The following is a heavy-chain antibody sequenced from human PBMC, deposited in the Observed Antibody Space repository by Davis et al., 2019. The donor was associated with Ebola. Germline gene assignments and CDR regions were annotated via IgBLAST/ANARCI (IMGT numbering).Heavy chain of an antibody. CDR2: ISHSGLT. Sequence: PSETLSLTCNVSGGSVTSSAYSRAWLRQPPGKGLEWIGSISHSGLTYYNESLKIRLTISTDKSKNQFSLNLSSMTAADTAVYFCAAMDFWIGYYPRYWGPGTLVIVSS. CDR1: GGSVTSSAYS. V-gene: IGHV4-39*07. D-gene: IGHD3-3*01. CDR3: AAMDFWIGYYPRY. J-gene: IGHJ4*02.